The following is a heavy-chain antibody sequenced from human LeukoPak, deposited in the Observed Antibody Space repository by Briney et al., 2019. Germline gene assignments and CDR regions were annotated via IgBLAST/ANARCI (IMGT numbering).Heavy chain of an antibody. J-gene: IGHJ3*02. CDR1: AGSISSGGYY. Sequence: PSETLSLTCTVSAGSISSGGYYWTWLRQHPGEGLEWIGYIHYSGNTYYNPSLKSRVTISVDTSKNQFALNLSSVTAADTAVYYCARDLIDGYNRVAFDIWGQGTVVTVSS. D-gene: IGHD5-24*01. V-gene: IGHV4-31*03. CDR2: IHYSGNT. CDR3: ARDLIDGYNRVAFDI.